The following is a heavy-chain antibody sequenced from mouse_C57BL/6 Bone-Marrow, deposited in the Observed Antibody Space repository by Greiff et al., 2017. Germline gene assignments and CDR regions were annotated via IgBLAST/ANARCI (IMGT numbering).Heavy chain of an antibody. Sequence: QVQLQQPGAELVKPGASVKMSCKASGYTFTSYWITWVKQRPGQGLEWIGDIYPGSGSTNYNEKFKSKATLTVDTSSSTAYMQLSSLTSEDSAVDDCASDSYHIWYFDVWGTGTTVTVSS. CDR2: IYPGSGST. CDR3: ASDSYHIWYFDV. J-gene: IGHJ1*03. V-gene: IGHV1-55*01. CDR1: GYTFTSYW. D-gene: IGHD2-12*01.